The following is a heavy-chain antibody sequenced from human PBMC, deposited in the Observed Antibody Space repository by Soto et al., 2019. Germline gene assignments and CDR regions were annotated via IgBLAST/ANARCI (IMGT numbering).Heavy chain of an antibody. CDR2: IDPSDSYT. Sequence: GESLKISCKGSGYSFTSYWISWVRQMPGKGLEWMGRIDPSDSYTNYSPSFQGHVTISADKSISTAYLQWSSLKASDTAMYYCARGTSGSYYNFDYWGQGTLVTVSS. CDR1: GYSFTSYW. V-gene: IGHV5-10-1*01. D-gene: IGHD3-10*01. CDR3: ARGTSGSYYNFDY. J-gene: IGHJ4*02.